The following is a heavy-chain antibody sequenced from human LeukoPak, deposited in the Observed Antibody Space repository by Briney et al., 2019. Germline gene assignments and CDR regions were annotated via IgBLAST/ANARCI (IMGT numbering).Heavy chain of an antibody. CDR2: ISSNGGST. V-gene: IGHV3-64*01. CDR1: GFTFSSYA. D-gene: IGHD2-2*01. Sequence: QSGGSLRLSCAASGFTFSSYAMHWVRQAPGKGLEYVSAISSNGGSTYYANSVKGRFTISRDNSKNTLYLQMGSLRAEDMAVYYCARDHSSTSRMLGEGDAFDIWGQGTMVTVSS. CDR3: ARDHSSTSRMLGEGDAFDI. J-gene: IGHJ3*02.